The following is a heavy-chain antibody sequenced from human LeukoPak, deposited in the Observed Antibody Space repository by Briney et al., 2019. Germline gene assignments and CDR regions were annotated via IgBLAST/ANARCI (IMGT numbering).Heavy chain of an antibody. D-gene: IGHD1-26*01. CDR3: AKGLGRIGGATQGVVSV. Sequence: GGSVRLSCAASGFTFRSYAMSWVRQSPGKGLEWVSAISGSCGSTYYADSVKGRFTISRDKSKNTLYLQMNSLRAEDTAVYYCAKGLGRIGGATQGVVSVGGQGTLVTVSS. CDR1: GFTFRSYA. CDR2: ISGSCGST. V-gene: IGHV3-23*01. J-gene: IGHJ4*02.